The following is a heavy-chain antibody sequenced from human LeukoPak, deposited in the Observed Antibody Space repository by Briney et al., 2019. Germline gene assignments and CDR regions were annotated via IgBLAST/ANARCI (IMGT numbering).Heavy chain of an antibody. V-gene: IGHV3-48*03. CDR1: GLTFSDYE. D-gene: IGHD3-16*01. CDR3: ARDATREDGYVYFDY. J-gene: IGHJ4*02. CDR2: ISSSGSTI. Sequence: GGSLRLSCAASGLTFSDYEMSWVRQAPGKGLEWVSYISSSGSTIYYADSVKGRFTISRDNAEDSVFLQMNSLRAEDTAVYYCARDATREDGYVYFDYWGQGALVTVSS.